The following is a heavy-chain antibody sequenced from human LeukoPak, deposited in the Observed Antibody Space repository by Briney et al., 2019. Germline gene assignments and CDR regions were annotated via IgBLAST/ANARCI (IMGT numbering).Heavy chain of an antibody. CDR3: ARGRRDGIGYYSYPYYGLDL. D-gene: IGHD3-22*01. V-gene: IGHV1-2*02. J-gene: IGHJ6*04. CDR2: INPNSGGT. CDR1: GYPFTDYF. Sequence: ASMRVPCKASGYPFTDYFVHWVRQAPGQGLEWMGWINPNSGGTNYAQKFQGRVTMTRDTSISTAYMELSRLRSDDTAVYYCARGRRDGIGYYSYPYYGLDLWGKGPTVTVSS.